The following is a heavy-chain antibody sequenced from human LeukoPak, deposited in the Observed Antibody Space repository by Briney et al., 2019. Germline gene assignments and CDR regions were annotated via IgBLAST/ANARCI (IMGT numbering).Heavy chain of an antibody. J-gene: IGHJ6*02. CDR1: GFTFSSYS. V-gene: IGHV3-21*01. Sequence: GGSLRLSCAASGFTFSSYSMNWVRQAPGKGLEWVASISSSSSYIYYADSVKGRFTISRDNAKNSLYLQMNSLRAEDTAVYYCARAYCGGDCYSYYYYGMDVWGQGTTVTVSS. CDR2: ISSSSSYI. CDR3: ARAYCGGDCYSYYYYGMDV. D-gene: IGHD2-21*02.